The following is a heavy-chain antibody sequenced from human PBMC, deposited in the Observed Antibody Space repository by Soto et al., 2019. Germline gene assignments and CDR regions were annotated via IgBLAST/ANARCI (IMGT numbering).Heavy chain of an antibody. V-gene: IGHV4-31*03. Sequence: SETLSLTCTVSGGSISSGGYYWSWIRQHPGKGLEWIGYIYYSGSTYYNPSLKSRVTISVDTSKNQFSLKLSSVTAADTAVYYCARGFLGYCTNGVCYTSPFDYWGQGTLVTVSS. D-gene: IGHD2-8*01. J-gene: IGHJ4*02. CDR2: IYYSGST. CDR3: ARGFLGYCTNGVCYTSPFDY. CDR1: GGSISSGGYY.